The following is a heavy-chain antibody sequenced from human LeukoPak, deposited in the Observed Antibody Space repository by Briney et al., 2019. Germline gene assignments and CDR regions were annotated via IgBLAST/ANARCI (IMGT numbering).Heavy chain of an antibody. V-gene: IGHV3-7*01. CDR2: IKQDGSEK. Sequence: GGSLRLSCAASGFTFSSHGMSWVRQAPGKGLEWVANIKQDGSEKYYVDSVKGRFTISRDNAKNSLYLQMNSLRAEDTAVYYCARVSSGSGSYYFMYWGQGTLVTVSS. D-gene: IGHD3-10*01. J-gene: IGHJ4*02. CDR3: ARVSSGSGSYYFMY. CDR1: GFTFSSHG.